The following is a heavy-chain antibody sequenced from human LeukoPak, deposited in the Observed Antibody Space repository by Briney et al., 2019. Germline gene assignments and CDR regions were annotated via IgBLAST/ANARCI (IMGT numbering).Heavy chain of an antibody. Sequence: GGSLRLSCAASGFTLSTFDMNWVRQAPGKGLEWVSCISSSGGDIYYRDSVRGRFTIAREYAKNSLYLQMNSLTVGDTAVYYCARADCSGSTCYLRHSWFDPWGQGTLVTVSS. CDR3: ARADCSGSTCYLRHSWFDP. CDR2: ISSSGGDI. CDR1: GFTLSTFD. J-gene: IGHJ5*02. V-gene: IGHV3-21*06. D-gene: IGHD2-2*01.